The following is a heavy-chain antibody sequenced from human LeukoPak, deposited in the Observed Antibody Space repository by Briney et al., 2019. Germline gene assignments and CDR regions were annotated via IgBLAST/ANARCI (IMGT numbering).Heavy chain of an antibody. D-gene: IGHD3-10*01. CDR1: GGSFSGYQ. CDR2: INHSGST. CDR3: ARGRTMVRGVIKGGDAFDI. V-gene: IGHV4-34*01. J-gene: IGHJ3*02. Sequence: PAETLSLTCAVYGGSFSGYQWTWIRQPPWKGLEWIGQINHSGSTNYNPSLKSRVTISVDTSKNQFSLKLSSVTAADTAVYYCARGRTMVRGVIKGGDAFDIWGQGTMVTVSS.